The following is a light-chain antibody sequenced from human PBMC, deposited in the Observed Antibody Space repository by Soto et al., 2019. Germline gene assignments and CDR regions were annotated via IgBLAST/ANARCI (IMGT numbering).Light chain of an antibody. Sequence: EIVLTQSPATLSLSPGERATLSCRASQSVSSYYVAWYQQKPGQAPRLLIYGASNRATGIPDRISGSGSGTDFTLIISRLEREDFAMYYCQQYGGLPRTFGQGTKVDIK. CDR2: GAS. J-gene: IGKJ1*01. V-gene: IGKV3-20*01. CDR1: QSVSSYY. CDR3: QQYGGLPRT.